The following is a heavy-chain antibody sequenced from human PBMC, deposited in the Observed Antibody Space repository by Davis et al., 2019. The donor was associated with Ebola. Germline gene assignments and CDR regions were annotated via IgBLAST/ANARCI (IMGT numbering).Heavy chain of an antibody. V-gene: IGHV4-34*01. CDR2: INHSGST. D-gene: IGHD2-2*01. CDR1: GFTFSSYS. CDR3: ARAVGSSTSWFDP. J-gene: IGHJ5*02. Sequence: GSLRLSCAASGFTFSSYSMNWVRQPPGTGLEWIGEINHSGSTNYNPSLKSRVTISVDTSKNQFSLKLSSVTAADTAVYYCARAVGSSTSWFDPWGQGTLVTVSS.